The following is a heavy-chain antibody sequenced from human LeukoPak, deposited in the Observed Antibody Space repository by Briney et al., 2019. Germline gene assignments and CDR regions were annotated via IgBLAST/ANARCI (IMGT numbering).Heavy chain of an antibody. V-gene: IGHV4-4*07. D-gene: IGHD1-26*01. CDR2: IYTSGST. J-gene: IGHJ6*03. CDR1: GVSISSYY. CDR3: ARLYSGSYSSYYYYYYMDV. Sequence: PSETLSLTCTVSGVSISSYYWSWIRQPAGKGLEWIGRIYTSGSTNYNPSLKSRVTMSVDTSKNQFSLKLSSVTAADTAVYYCARLYSGSYSSYYYYYYMDVWGKGTTVTISS.